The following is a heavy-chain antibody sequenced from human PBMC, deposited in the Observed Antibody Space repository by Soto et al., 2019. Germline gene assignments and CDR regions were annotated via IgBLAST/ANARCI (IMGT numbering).Heavy chain of an antibody. J-gene: IGHJ4*02. CDR2: INHSGST. D-gene: IGHD3-10*01. Sequence: QVQLQQWGAGLLKPSETLSLTCAVYGGSFSGYYWSWIRQPPGKGLEWIGEINHSGSTNYNPSLKSRVTISVDTSKNQFSLKLSSVTAADTAVYYCARVSRRGPSYFDYWGQGTLVTVSS. CDR3: ARVSRRGPSYFDY. CDR1: GGSFSGYY. V-gene: IGHV4-34*01.